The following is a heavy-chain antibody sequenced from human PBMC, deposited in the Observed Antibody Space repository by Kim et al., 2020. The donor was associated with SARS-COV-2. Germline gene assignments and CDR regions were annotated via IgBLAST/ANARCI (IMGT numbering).Heavy chain of an antibody. CDR2: INAGNGNT. CDR1: GYTFTSYA. Sequence: ASVKVSCKASGYTFTSYAMHWVRQAPGQRLEWMGWINAGNGNTKYSQKFQGRVTITRDTSASTAYMELSSLRSEDTAVYYCARGRALYCSGGSCYLDAFDIWGQGTMVTVSS. CDR3: ARGRALYCSGGSCYLDAFDI. D-gene: IGHD2-15*01. J-gene: IGHJ3*02. V-gene: IGHV1-3*01.